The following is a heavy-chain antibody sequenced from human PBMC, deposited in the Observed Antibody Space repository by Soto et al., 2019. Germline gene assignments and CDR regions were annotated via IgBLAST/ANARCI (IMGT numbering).Heavy chain of an antibody. Sequence: SETLSLTCTVSGGSISSSNNYWGWIRQPPGKGLEWNGSIYYSGHTYYNPSLKSRVTMSVDTSKNQFSLKLSSVTAADTAVYYCARPGADFWSGSYYYDGMDFWGQGTTVTVSS. CDR3: ARPGADFWSGSYYYDGMDF. J-gene: IGHJ6*02. D-gene: IGHD3-3*01. CDR2: IYYSGHT. CDR1: GGSISSSNNY. V-gene: IGHV4-39*01.